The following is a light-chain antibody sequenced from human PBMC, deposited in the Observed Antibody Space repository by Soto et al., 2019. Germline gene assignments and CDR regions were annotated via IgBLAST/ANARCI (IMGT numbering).Light chain of an antibody. CDR2: GAS. Sequence: EIVMTQSPGTLSVSPGERATLSCRASQSVSSNLAWYQQKPGQAPRLLIYGASTRATGIPARCSGSRSGTEFTLTISSLQSEDFEVYYCQKYNNWPRTFGQGTKVEIE. CDR3: QKYNNWPRT. J-gene: IGKJ1*01. V-gene: IGKV3-15*01. CDR1: QSVSSN.